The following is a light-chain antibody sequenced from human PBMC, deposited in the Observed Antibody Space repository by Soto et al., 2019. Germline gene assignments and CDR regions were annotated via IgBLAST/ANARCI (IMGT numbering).Light chain of an antibody. Sequence: SALTQPASVSGSPGQSITISCTGTSSDVGAYNYVSWYQQYPGKAPKFMIYEVSYRPSGVSNRFSGSKSGNTASLTISGLQTEDEGDYYCSSYTSTSTYVFGTGTKVTVL. V-gene: IGLV2-14*01. CDR1: SSDVGAYNY. CDR2: EVS. J-gene: IGLJ1*01. CDR3: SSYTSTSTYV.